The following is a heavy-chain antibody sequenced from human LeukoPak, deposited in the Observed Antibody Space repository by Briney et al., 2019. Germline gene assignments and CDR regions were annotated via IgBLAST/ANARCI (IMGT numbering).Heavy chain of an antibody. CDR3: ARRKNYYGSGSYRKYNWFDP. CDR2: INHSGST. J-gene: IGHJ5*02. Sequence: SETLSLTCAVYGGSFSGYYWSWIRQPPGKGLDWIGEINHSGSTNYSPSLKSRVTISVDTSKNQFSLKLSSVTAADTAVYYCARRKNYYGSGSYRKYNWFDPWGQGTLVTVSS. V-gene: IGHV4-34*01. D-gene: IGHD3-10*01. CDR1: GGSFSGYY.